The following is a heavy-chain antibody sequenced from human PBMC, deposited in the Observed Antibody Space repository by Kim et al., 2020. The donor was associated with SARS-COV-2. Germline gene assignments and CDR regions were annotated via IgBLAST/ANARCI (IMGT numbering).Heavy chain of an antibody. Sequence: GGSLRLSCAASGFTFSSYWMYWVRQAPGKGLVWVSRINSDGSSTSYADSVKGRFTISRDNAKNIVYLQMNNLRAEDTAVYYCATPGPQEFCGNNCPPNFDHWGQGTLVTVSS. D-gene: IGHD1-20*01. V-gene: IGHV3-74*01. J-gene: IGHJ4*02. CDR3: ATPGPQEFCGNNCPPNFDH. CDR2: INSDGSST. CDR1: GFTFSSYW.